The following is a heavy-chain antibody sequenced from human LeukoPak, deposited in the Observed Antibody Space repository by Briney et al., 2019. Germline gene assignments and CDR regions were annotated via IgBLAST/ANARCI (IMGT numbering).Heavy chain of an antibody. J-gene: IGHJ4*02. V-gene: IGHV3-21*06. Sequence: PGGSLRLSCAASGFTFSSYSMNWVRQAPGKGPEWVSSISSRSNYIYYADSVKGRFTISRENAKNSLYLQMNSLRAEDTAVYYCARARPDGDYVIDYWGQGTLVTVSS. CDR1: GFTFSSYS. CDR3: ARARPDGDYVIDY. CDR2: ISSRSNYI. D-gene: IGHD4-17*01.